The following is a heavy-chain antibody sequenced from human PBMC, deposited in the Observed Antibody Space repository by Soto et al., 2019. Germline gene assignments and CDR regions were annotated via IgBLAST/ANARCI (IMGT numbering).Heavy chain of an antibody. CDR1: GYTFTSYG. CDR2: ISAYNGNT. V-gene: IGHV1-18*04. CDR3: ARDQLVRDYYYYGMDV. Sequence: ASVKVSCKASGYTFTSYGISWVRQAPGQGLEWMGWISAYNGNTNYAQKLQGRVTMTTDTSTSTAYMELRSLRPDDTAVYYCARDQLVRDYYYYGMDVWGQGTTVTVSS. J-gene: IGHJ6*02. D-gene: IGHD6-13*01.